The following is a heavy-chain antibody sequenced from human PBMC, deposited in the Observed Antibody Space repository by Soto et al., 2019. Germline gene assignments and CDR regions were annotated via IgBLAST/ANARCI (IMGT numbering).Heavy chain of an antibody. CDR1: GFTFRSYA. D-gene: IGHD3-22*01. V-gene: IGHV3-30-3*01. J-gene: IGHJ4*02. CDR3: ARDQGYDSSGYYVY. CDR2: ISYEGSNK. Sequence: GGSLRLFWAASGFTFRSYAMHWVRQAPGKGLQWVAVISYEGSNKYYADSVKGRFTISRDNSKNTLYLQMNSLRAKDTAVYYCARDQGYDSSGYYVYWGQGTLVTVSS.